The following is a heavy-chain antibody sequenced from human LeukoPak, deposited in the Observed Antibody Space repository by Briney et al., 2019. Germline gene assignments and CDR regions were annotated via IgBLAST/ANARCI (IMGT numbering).Heavy chain of an antibody. CDR3: ARPGGDVREVEYYFDY. V-gene: IGHV4-39*01. CDR1: GGSISSSSYY. CDR2: IYYSGST. J-gene: IGHJ4*02. Sequence: PSETLSLTCTVSGGSISSSSYYWGWIRQPPGTGLEWIGSIYYSGSTYYNPSLKSRVTISVDTSKNQFSLKLSSVTAADTAVYYCARPGGDVREVEYYFDYWGQGTLVTVSS. D-gene: IGHD2-21*02.